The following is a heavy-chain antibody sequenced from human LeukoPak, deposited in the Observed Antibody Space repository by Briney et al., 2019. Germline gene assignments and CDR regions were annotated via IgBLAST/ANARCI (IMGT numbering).Heavy chain of an antibody. Sequence: GRSLRLSCAASGFTFNTYGMNWVRQAPGKGLEWVAIIWYDGGIKYYANSVKGRFTISRDNSENTLYLQMNSVRAEDTAVYYCARDDQSVTMGRGQVNYYYYGMDVWGQGTTVTVSS. CDR1: GFTFNTYG. CDR3: ARDDQSVTMGRGQVNYYYYGMDV. J-gene: IGHJ6*02. V-gene: IGHV3-33*01. D-gene: IGHD3-10*01. CDR2: IWYDGGIK.